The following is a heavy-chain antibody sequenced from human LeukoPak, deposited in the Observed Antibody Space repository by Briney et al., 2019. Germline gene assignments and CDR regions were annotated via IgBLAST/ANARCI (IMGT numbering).Heavy chain of an antibody. D-gene: IGHD1-7*01. V-gene: IGHV4-59*11. CDR1: GGSISSHY. CDR3: VRSPNWNYGFDP. CDR2: IYYSGST. J-gene: IGHJ5*02. Sequence: SETLSLTCTVSGGSISSHYWSWIRQPPGKGLEWIGYIYYSGSTNYNPSLKSRVTISVDTSKNQFSLKLSSVPASDTAVYYCVRSPNWNYGFDPWGQGTLVTVSS.